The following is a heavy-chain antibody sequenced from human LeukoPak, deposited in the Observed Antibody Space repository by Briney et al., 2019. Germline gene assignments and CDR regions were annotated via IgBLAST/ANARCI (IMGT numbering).Heavy chain of an antibody. CDR1: GYSISSGYY. D-gene: IGHD3-10*01. J-gene: IGHJ6*03. V-gene: IGHV4-38-2*02. Sequence: KPSETLSLTCTVSGYSISSGYYWGWIRQPPGKGLEWIGSIYHSGSTYYNPSLKSRVTISVDTSKNQFSLKLDSVTAADTAVYYCAREVGAYYSYYYMDVWGKGTTVAVSS. CDR2: IYHSGST. CDR3: AREVGAYYSYYYMDV.